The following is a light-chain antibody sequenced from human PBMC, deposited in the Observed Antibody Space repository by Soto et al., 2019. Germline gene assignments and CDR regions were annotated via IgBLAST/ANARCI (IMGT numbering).Light chain of an antibody. CDR1: QSLVHSDGNTY. J-gene: IGKJ2*01. Sequence: DFVMTQTPLSSPFTLGQPASISCRSSQSLVHSDGNTYLSWLHQRPGQPPRLLINLISNRFSGVPDRFSGSGAGTDFTLQISRVEAEYVGVYYCMQATQPYTFGHGTQLEIQ. CDR2: LIS. V-gene: IGKV2-24*01. CDR3: MQATQPYT.